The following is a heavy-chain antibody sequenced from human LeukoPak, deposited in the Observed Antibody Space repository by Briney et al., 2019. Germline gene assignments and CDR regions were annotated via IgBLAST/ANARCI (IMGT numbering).Heavy chain of an antibody. D-gene: IGHD3-3*01. Sequence: ASVKVSCKASGYTFTDYYIHWVRQAPGQGLEWMGWINPNSGGTYYAQKFPGRVTVTRDTSISTAYMELSRLRSDDTAVYYCARGIYYGFWSGYMPLDYWGQGTLVTVSS. V-gene: IGHV1-2*02. J-gene: IGHJ4*02. CDR2: INPNSGGT. CDR3: ARGIYYGFWSGYMPLDY. CDR1: GYTFTDYY.